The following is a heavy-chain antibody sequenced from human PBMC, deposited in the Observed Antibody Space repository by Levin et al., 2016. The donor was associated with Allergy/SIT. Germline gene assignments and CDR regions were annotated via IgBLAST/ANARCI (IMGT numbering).Heavy chain of an antibody. CDR3: VSSPNGMNV. CDR2: IYSGGGT. V-gene: IGHV3-66*01. CDR1: GLTVGNTY. J-gene: IGHJ6*02. Sequence: GESLKISCAASGLTVGNTYMNWVRQAPGKGLEWVSLIYSGGGTNYADSVKGRFTISRDNSKNTLYLQMNSLRVEDTAVYYCVSSPNGMNVWGQGTTVTVSS.